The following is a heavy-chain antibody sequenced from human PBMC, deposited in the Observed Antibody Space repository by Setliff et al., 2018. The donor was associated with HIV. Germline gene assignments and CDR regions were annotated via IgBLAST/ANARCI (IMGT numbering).Heavy chain of an antibody. V-gene: IGHV4-59*11. Sequence: PSETLSLTCTVSNASISSHYWSWIRQPPGKGLEWIGYIHHSGSTNYNPSLKGRVSISVDTSKNQFSLKLSSVTAADTAVYYCARGGDGYNPGGGTFDHWGQGTLVTVSS. CDR1: NASISSHY. J-gene: IGHJ4*02. CDR2: IHHSGST. D-gene: IGHD1-1*01. CDR3: ARGGDGYNPGGGTFDH.